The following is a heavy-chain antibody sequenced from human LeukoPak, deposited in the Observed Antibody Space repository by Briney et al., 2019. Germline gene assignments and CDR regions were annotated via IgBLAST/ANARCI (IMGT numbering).Heavy chain of an antibody. CDR2: IKQDGSEK. D-gene: IGHD6-6*01. V-gene: IGHV3-7*01. Sequence: RTGGSLRLSCAASGFTFSSYWMSWVRQAPGKGLEWVANIKQDGSEKYYVDSVKGRFTISRDNAKNTLYLQMNSLRAEDTAVYYCARDGGYSSSFGDAFDIWGQGTMVTVSS. CDR3: ARDGGYSSSFGDAFDI. J-gene: IGHJ3*02. CDR1: GFTFSSYW.